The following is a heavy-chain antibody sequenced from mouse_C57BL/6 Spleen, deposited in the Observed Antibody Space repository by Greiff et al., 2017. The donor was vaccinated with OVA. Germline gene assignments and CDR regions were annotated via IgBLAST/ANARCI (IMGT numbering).Heavy chain of an antibody. CDR1: GYTFTSYW. CDR2: IDPSDSET. CDR3: ARGVVGDY. Sequence: VKLQQPGAELVRPGSSVKLSCKASGYTFTSYWMHWVKQRPIQGLEWIGNIDPSDSETHYNQKFTDKATLTVDKSSSTAYMQLSSLTSEDSAVYYCARGVVGDYWGQGTTLTVSS. D-gene: IGHD1-1*01. V-gene: IGHV1-52*01. J-gene: IGHJ2*01.